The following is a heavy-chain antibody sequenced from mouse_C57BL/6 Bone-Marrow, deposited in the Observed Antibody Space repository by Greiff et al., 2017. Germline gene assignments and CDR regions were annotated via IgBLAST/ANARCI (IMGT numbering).Heavy chain of an antibody. V-gene: IGHV5-12*01. CDR1: GFTFSDYY. J-gene: IGHJ3*01. Sequence: EVQLVESGGGLVQPGGSLKLSCAASGFTFSDYYMYWVRRTPEKRLEWVAYISNGGGSTYYPDTVKGRFTISRDNAKKPLYLQMSRLKSEDTAMYYCARPPYSNYVGFAYWGQGTLSLSLQ. CDR3: ARPPYSNYVGFAY. CDR2: ISNGGGST. D-gene: IGHD2-5*01.